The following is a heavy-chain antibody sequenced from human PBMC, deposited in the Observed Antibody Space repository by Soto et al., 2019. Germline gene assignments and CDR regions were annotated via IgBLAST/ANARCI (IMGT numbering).Heavy chain of an antibody. CDR1: GFTFSSYS. CDR3: AKDSSDYDFWSGSFDY. Sequence: PGGSLRLSCAASGFTFSSYSMNWFRQAPGKGLEWISYITNGGTTIYYADSVKGRFTISRDNAKNSLYLQMNSLRAEDTALYYCAKDSSDYDFWSGSFDYWGQGTLVTVSS. D-gene: IGHD3-3*01. J-gene: IGHJ4*02. CDR2: ITNGGTTI. V-gene: IGHV3-48*04.